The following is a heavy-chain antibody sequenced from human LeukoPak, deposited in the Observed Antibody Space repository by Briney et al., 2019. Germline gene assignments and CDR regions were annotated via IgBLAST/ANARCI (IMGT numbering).Heavy chain of an antibody. Sequence: GGSLRLSCAASGFTFSSYAMHWVRQAPGKGLEWVAVISYDGSNKYYADSVKGRFTISRDNSKNTLYLQMNSLRAEDTAVYYCARGSSSSWYSGSDYYYMDVWGKGTTVTVSS. J-gene: IGHJ6*03. D-gene: IGHD6-13*01. V-gene: IGHV3-30*04. CDR3: ARGSSSSWYSGSDYYYMDV. CDR1: GFTFSSYA. CDR2: ISYDGSNK.